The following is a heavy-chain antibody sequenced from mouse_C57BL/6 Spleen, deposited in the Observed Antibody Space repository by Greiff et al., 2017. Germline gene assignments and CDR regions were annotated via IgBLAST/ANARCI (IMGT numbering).Heavy chain of an antibody. Sequence: VQLQQPGAELVKPGASVKLSCKASGYTFTSYCMHWVKQRPGQGLEWIGMIHPNSGSTNYNEKFKSKATLTVDKSSSTAYMQLSSLTSEDSAVYYCAGYDYDSSYAMDYWGQGTSVTVSS. CDR1: GYTFTSYC. V-gene: IGHV1-64*01. J-gene: IGHJ4*01. D-gene: IGHD2-4*01. CDR3: AGYDYDSSYAMDY. CDR2: IHPNSGST.